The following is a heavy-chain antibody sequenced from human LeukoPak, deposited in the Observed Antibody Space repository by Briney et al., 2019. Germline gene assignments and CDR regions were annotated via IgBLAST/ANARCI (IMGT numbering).Heavy chain of an antibody. CDR3: ARVRCSGGSCGTLERLWSVMDV. J-gene: IGHJ6*02. V-gene: IGHV4-31*03. CDR1: GGSISSGGYY. D-gene: IGHD2-15*01. Sequence: SETLSLTCTVSGGSISSGGYYWSWIRQHPGKGLEWIGYIYYSGSTYYNPSLKSRVTISVDTSKNQFSLKLSSVTAADTAVYYCARVRCSGGSCGTLERLWSVMDVWGQGTTVTVSS. CDR2: IYYSGST.